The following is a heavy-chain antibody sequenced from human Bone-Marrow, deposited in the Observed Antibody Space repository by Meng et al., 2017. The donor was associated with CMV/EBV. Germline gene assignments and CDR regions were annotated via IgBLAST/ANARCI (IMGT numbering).Heavy chain of an antibody. CDR2: INHSGST. J-gene: IGHJ4*02. CDR3: ARGGGPFDY. Sequence: QVHLPQWGQVLLQPSVPLSLTCASLGGSFSVYYWSWIRQPPGKGLEWIGEINHSGSTNYNPSLKSRVTISVDTSKNQFSLKLSSVTAADTAVYYCARGGGPFDYWGQGTLVTVSS. CDR1: GGSFSVYY. D-gene: IGHD3-16*01. V-gene: IGHV4-34*01.